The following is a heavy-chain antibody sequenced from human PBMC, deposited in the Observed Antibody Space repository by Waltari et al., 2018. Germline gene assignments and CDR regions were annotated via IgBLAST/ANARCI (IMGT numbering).Heavy chain of an antibody. J-gene: IGHJ4*02. CDR2: ISGSGGST. V-gene: IGHV3-23*01. CDR1: GFTFSSYA. Sequence: EVQLLESGGGLVQPRGSLRLSCAASGFTFSSYAMSWVRQAPGKGLEWVSAISGSGGSTYYADSVKGRFTISRDNSKNTLYLQMNSLRAEDTAVYYCAKGRIGTYSYADFDYWGQGTLVTVSS. D-gene: IGHD5-18*01. CDR3: AKGRIGTYSYADFDY.